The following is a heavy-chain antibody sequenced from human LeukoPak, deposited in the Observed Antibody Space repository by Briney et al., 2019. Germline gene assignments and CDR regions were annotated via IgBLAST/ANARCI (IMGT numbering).Heavy chain of an antibody. CDR1: GFTFDYYA. CDR2: ISWGGGST. J-gene: IGHJ4*02. CDR3: AKDRSGNSYGHFDY. V-gene: IGHV3-43D*04. Sequence: GGSLRLSCAASGFTFDYYAMHWVRQAPGKGLEWVSLISWGGGSTYYADSVKGRFTISRDNSKNSLYLHMNSLRAEDTALYYCAKDRSGNSYGHFDYWGQGTLVTVSS. D-gene: IGHD3-10*01.